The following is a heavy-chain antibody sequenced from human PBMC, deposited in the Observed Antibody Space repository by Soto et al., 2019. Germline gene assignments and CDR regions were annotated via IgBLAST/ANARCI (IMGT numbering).Heavy chain of an antibody. CDR2: IWYDGSNK. CDR1: GFTFGSYG. Sequence: GGSLRPSCAASGFTFGSYGMHWVRQAPGKWLEWVAVIWYDGSNKYYADSVKGRFTISRDNSKNTLYLQMNSLRAEDTAVYYCARDPGYCSSTSCYAFDIWGQGTMVTVSS. V-gene: IGHV3-33*01. CDR3: ARDPGYCSSTSCYAFDI. D-gene: IGHD2-2*01. J-gene: IGHJ3*02.